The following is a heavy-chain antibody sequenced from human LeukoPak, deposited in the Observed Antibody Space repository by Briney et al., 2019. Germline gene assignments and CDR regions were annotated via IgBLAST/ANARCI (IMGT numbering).Heavy chain of an antibody. CDR2: IYSGGST. J-gene: IGHJ4*02. CDR1: GFTVSSNY. CDR3: ARGDTAMVFDY. D-gene: IGHD5-18*01. V-gene: IGHV3-53*01. Sequence: PGGSLRLSCAASGFTVSSNYMSWVRQAPGKGLEWASVIYSGGSTYYADSVKGRFTISRDNSKNTLYLQMNSLRAEDTAVYYCARGDTAMVFDYWGQGTLVTVSS.